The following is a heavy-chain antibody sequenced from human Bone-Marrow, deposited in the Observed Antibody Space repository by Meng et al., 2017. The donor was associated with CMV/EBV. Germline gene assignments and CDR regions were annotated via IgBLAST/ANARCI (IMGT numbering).Heavy chain of an antibody. D-gene: IGHD2-2*02. V-gene: IGHV4-34*01. CDR3: ARDIKVVPAAIRNYYYYYGMDV. CDR1: GGSFSGYY. J-gene: IGHJ6*02. CDR2: INHSGST. Sequence: VSLRLSCAVYGGSFSGYYWSWIRQPPGKGLEWIGEINHSGSTNYNPSLKIRVTISVDTSKNQFSLKLSSVTAADTAVYYCARDIKVVPAAIRNYYYYYGMDVWGQGTTVTVSS.